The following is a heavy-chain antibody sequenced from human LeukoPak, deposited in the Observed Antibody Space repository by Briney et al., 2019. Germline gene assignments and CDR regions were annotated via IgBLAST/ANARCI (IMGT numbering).Heavy chain of an antibody. CDR3: ARQGRIAVSNFDY. Sequence: SETLSLTCAVYGGSFSGYYWSWIRQPPGKGLEWIGEINHSGSTNYNPSLKSRVTISVDTSKNQFSLKLSSVTAADTAVYYCARQGRIAVSNFDYWGQGTLVTVSS. J-gene: IGHJ4*02. CDR1: GGSFSGYY. D-gene: IGHD6-19*01. V-gene: IGHV4-34*01. CDR2: INHSGST.